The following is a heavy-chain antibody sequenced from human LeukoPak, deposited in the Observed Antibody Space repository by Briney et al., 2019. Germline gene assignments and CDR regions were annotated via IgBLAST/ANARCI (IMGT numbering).Heavy chain of an antibody. CDR3: ARHGYDILTGYNWFDP. CDR2: IYTSGST. J-gene: IGHJ5*02. D-gene: IGHD3-9*01. CDR1: GGSISSYY. V-gene: IGHV4-4*07. Sequence: SETLSLTCTVSGGSISSYYWSWIRQPAGKGLKWIGRIYTSGSTNYNPSLKSRVTMSVDTSKNQFSLKLSAVTAPDTAVYYCARHGYDILTGYNWFDPWGQGTLVTVSS.